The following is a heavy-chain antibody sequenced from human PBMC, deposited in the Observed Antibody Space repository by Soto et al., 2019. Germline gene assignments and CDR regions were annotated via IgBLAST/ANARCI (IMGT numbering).Heavy chain of an antibody. CDR3: ARDRKGDVVPATNFDY. CDR1: GFTFGTYW. V-gene: IGHV3-7*01. D-gene: IGHD2-21*02. Sequence: EVQLAESGGGLVQPGGSLRLSCAASGFTFGTYWMSWVRQPPGKGLEWVANINQDGSDTYYVDSVRARFTISRDNAKIELYLQTNSLRVDDTSVYFCARDRKGDVVPATNFDYWGQGTLLTVTS. CDR2: INQDGSDT. J-gene: IGHJ4*02.